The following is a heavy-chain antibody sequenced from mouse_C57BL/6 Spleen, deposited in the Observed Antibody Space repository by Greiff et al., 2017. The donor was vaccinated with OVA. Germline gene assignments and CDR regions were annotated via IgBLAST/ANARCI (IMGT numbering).Heavy chain of an antibody. CDR3: ARSTRLLYYFDY. D-gene: IGHD3-2*02. CDR1: GYTFTDYN. Sequence: EVQLQESGPELVKPGASVKIPCKASGYTFTDYNMDWVKQSHGKSLEWIGDINPNNGGTIYNQKFKGKATLTVDKSSSTAYMELRSLTSEDTAVYYCARSTRLLYYFDYWGQGTTLTVSS. J-gene: IGHJ2*01. V-gene: IGHV1-18*01. CDR2: INPNNGGT.